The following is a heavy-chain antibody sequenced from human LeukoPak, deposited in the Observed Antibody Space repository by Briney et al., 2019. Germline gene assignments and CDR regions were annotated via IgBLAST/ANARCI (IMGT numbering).Heavy chain of an antibody. J-gene: IGHJ3*02. CDR2: IKQDGSEK. CDR3: AREAYNWNIDVFDI. D-gene: IGHD1/OR15-1a*01. V-gene: IGHV3-7*01. CDR1: GFTFSSYW. Sequence: GGSLRLSCAASGFTFSSYWMSWVRQAPGKGLAWVANIKQDGSEKYYVDSVKGRFTISRDNAKNSLYLQMNSLRAEDTAVYYCAREAYNWNIDVFDIWGQGTMVTVSS.